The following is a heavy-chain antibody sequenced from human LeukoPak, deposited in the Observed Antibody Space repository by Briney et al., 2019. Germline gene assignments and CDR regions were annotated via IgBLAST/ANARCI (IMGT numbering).Heavy chain of an antibody. V-gene: IGHV1-18*01. Sequence: ASVKVSCKASGYTFTSYGISWVRQAPGQGLEWMGWISAYNGNTNYAQKLQGRVTMTTDTSTSTAHMELRSLRSDDTAVYYCARVMTPRYYFDYWGQGTLVTVSS. CDR3: ARVMTPRYYFDY. J-gene: IGHJ4*02. CDR1: GYTFTSYG. CDR2: ISAYNGNT.